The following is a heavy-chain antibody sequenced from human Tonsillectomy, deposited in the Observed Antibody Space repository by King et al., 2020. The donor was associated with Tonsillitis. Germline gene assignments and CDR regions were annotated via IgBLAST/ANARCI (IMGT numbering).Heavy chain of an antibody. V-gene: IGHV3-53*01. D-gene: IGHD4-17*01. J-gene: IGHJ4*02. CDR2: IYSGGTT. CDR1: GFTVSSNY. CDR3: ARGRVTKTPMLDY. Sequence: VQLVESGGGLIQPGGSLRLSCAASGFTVSSNYMSWVRQAPGKGLEWVSVIYSGGTTYYADPVKSRFTIPRDNSNNTPYLQINSLLAEDTAVYYCARGRVTKTPMLDYWGQGTLVTVCS.